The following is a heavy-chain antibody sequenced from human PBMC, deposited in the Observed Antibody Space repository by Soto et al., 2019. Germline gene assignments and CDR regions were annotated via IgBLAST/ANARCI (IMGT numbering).Heavy chain of an antibody. J-gene: IGHJ4*02. Sequence: SETLSLTCRVSGGSVSSQTHFWSWIRQAPWKGLEWIGYVYYSGITTSNPSLKSLVTISADTSKNQVFLSLTPVTAADTAVYYGARGVWSGTYSFDSWGQESLVNVSS. CDR3: ARGVWSGTYSFDS. CDR2: VYYSGIT. D-gene: IGHD3-3*01. V-gene: IGHV4-61*01. CDR1: GGSVSSQTHF.